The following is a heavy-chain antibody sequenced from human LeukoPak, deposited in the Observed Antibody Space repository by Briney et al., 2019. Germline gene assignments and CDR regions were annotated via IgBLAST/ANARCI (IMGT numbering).Heavy chain of an antibody. V-gene: IGHV3-21*04. CDR1: GFTFSSYS. Sequence: PGGSLRLSCAASGFTFSSYSMNWVRQAPGKGLEWVSSISSSSSSIYYADSVKGRFTISRDNAKNSLFLQMNSLRAEDTAVYYCARDGGYSGYDYADYWGQGTLVTVSS. CDR3: ARDGGYSGYDYADY. J-gene: IGHJ4*02. CDR2: ISSSSSSI. D-gene: IGHD5-12*01.